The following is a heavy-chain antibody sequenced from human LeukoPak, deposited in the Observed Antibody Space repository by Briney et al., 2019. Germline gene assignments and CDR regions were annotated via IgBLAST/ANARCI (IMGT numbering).Heavy chain of an antibody. CDR1: GFSLHNYW. V-gene: IGHV3-74*01. Sequence: PGGSLRHSCAASGFSLHNYWMHWVRHAPRKGLMWVSRIKSDGSSTNYADSVKGRFTISRDKAKITLYLQMNSLRAEDTAVYYCARNDYSGSYSGLAAFDVWGQGTMVTVSS. CDR2: IKSDGSST. CDR3: ARNDYSGSYSGLAAFDV. D-gene: IGHD1-26*01. J-gene: IGHJ3*01.